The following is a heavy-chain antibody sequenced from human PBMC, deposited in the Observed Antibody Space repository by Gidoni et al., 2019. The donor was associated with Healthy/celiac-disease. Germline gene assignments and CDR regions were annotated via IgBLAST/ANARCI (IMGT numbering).Heavy chain of an antibody. CDR1: GCTSSRYA. D-gene: IGHD6-19*01. V-gene: IGHV3-23*01. CDR3: AKDAGYSSGHPVDY. J-gene: IGHJ4*02. CDR2: ISGSGGST. Sequence: EVQLLESVGGLVQPGGSLRPSCAAPGCTSSRYAMSWVRQAPGKGLEWVSAISGSGGSTYYADSVKGRFTISRDNSKNTLYLQMNSLRAEDTAVYYCAKDAGYSSGHPVDYWGQGTLVTVSS.